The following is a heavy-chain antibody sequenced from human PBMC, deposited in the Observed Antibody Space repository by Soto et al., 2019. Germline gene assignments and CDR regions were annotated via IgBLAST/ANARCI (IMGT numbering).Heavy chain of an antibody. CDR1: GFTFFDYA. CDR3: AKDLFSMVRGASYYSYGMDV. J-gene: IGHJ6*02. CDR2: IRSKPYDGTT. Sequence: GSLRLSCTASGFTFFDYAMSFFRHSPFKWLEWVVFIRSKPYDGTTEYAASAKGRFTISRDDSKSIAYLQMNSLKTEDTAVYYCAKDLFSMVRGASYYSYGMDVWGQGTTVTVSS. D-gene: IGHD3-10*01. V-gene: IGHV3-49*03.